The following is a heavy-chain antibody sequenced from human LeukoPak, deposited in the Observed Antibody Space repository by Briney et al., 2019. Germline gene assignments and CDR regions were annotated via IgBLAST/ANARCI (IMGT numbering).Heavy chain of an antibody. CDR3: VRYYSGWPFDS. D-gene: IGHD6-19*01. J-gene: IGHJ4*02. V-gene: IGHV3-74*01. CDR2: ISTDGSST. Sequence: GGTLRLSCAASGFAFGSYAIHWVRQVPGKGLVWVSRISTDGSSTTYVDSVRGRFTISRDNAKNTLYLQMNSLRAEDTSVYYCVRYYSGWPFDSWGQGTLVTVSS. CDR1: GFAFGSYA.